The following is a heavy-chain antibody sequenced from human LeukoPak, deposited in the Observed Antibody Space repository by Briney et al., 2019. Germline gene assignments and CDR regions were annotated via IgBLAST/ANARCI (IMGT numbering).Heavy chain of an antibody. D-gene: IGHD4-11*01. CDR1: SDFINGYY. Sequence: SETLSLTCTVSSDFINGYYWSWIRQPPGKGLEWIAYIYYSGSTNYNPSLKSRVTISVDTSKNQLSLKLSSVTAADTAVYYCARAKTYSYCFDYWGQGTLVTVSS. V-gene: IGHV4-59*01. CDR2: IYYSGST. J-gene: IGHJ4*02. CDR3: ARAKTYSYCFDY.